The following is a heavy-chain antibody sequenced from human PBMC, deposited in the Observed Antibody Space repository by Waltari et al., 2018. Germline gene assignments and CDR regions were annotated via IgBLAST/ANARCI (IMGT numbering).Heavy chain of an antibody. D-gene: IGHD1-26*01. CDR3: VRDGSGASFTFNY. Sequence: QVHLVQSGAEVKTPGASVKVSCKASGYTFTSYSFTWVRQAPGKGLEWMGWINAYNGNTNYAQKFQGRFTMTIDTSTTTAYMELRSLRSDDTAVYYCVRDGSGASFTFNYWGHGTLVTVSS. J-gene: IGHJ4*01. CDR2: INAYNGNT. V-gene: IGHV1-18*01. CDR1: GYTFTSYS.